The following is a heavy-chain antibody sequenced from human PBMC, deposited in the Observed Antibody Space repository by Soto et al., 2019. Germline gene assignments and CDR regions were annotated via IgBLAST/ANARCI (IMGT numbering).Heavy chain of an antibody. Sequence: PSETLSLTCTVSVGSISSGDDYWSCIRQPPGKGLEWIGSIYSSGSTYYNPSLKSRVTISVDTSKNQFSLKLSSVTAADTAVYYCASGTHSSYMIVVAQLFDPGGQGTLVTVSS. J-gene: IGHJ5*02. CDR3: ASGTHSSYMIVVAQLFDP. D-gene: IGHD3-22*01. CDR1: VGSISSGDDY. CDR2: IYSSGST. V-gene: IGHV4-30-4*01.